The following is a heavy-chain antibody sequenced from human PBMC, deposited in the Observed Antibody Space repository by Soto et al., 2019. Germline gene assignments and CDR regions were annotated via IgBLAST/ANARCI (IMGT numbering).Heavy chain of an antibody. CDR1: GFTFSSYS. V-gene: IGHV3-21*01. J-gene: IGHJ6*02. D-gene: IGHD3-3*01. CDR2: ISSSSSYI. Sequence: GGSLRLSCAASGFTFSSYSMNWVRQAPGKGLECVSSISSSSSYIYYAESVKGRFTISRDNAKNSLYLQMNSLRAEDTAVYYCARPPRITIFGVAPGLYGMDVWGQGTTVTVSS. CDR3: ARPPRITIFGVAPGLYGMDV.